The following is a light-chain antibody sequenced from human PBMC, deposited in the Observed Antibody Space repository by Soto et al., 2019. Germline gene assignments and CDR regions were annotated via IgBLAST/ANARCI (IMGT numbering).Light chain of an antibody. J-gene: IGLJ2*01. CDR1: SSDIGSYNY. CDR2: DVT. CDR3: SSYTEISTVI. Sequence: QSVLTQPASVSGSPGQAITISCTGTSSDIGSYNYVSWYQQHPGKVPKLIIYDVTNRPSGVSNRFSGSKSGNTASLTISGLHAEDEADYYCSSYTEISTVIFGGGTKVTVL. V-gene: IGLV2-14*03.